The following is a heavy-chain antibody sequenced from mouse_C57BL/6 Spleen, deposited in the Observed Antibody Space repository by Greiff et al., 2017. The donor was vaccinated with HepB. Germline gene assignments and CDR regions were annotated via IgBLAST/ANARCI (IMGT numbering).Heavy chain of an antibody. CDR2: INPGSGGT. CDR1: GYAFTNYL. Sequence: QVQLKQSGAELVRPGTSVKVSCKASGYAFTNYLIEWVKQRPGQGLEWIGVINPGSGGTNYNEKFKGKATLTADKSSSTAYMQLSSLTSEDSAVYFCARDYGSSYGAYWGQGTLVTVSA. V-gene: IGHV1-54*01. CDR3: ARDYGSSYGAY. J-gene: IGHJ3*01. D-gene: IGHD1-1*01.